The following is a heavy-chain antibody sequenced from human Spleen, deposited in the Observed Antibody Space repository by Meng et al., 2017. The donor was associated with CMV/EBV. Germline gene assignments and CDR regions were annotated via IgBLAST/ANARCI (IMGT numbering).Heavy chain of an antibody. CDR1: GGSISRSSFY. CDR3: ARGLPDIVVVPAASYYGMDV. D-gene: IGHD2-2*01. Sequence: SETLSLTCSVSGGSISRSSFYWGWSRQPPGKGLEWIGSIYYSGSTYYKPSLKSRVTISLDRSKNQFSLKLSSVTAADTAVYYCARGLPDIVVVPAASYYGMDVWGQGTTVTVSS. CDR2: IYYSGST. V-gene: IGHV4-39*07. J-gene: IGHJ6*02.